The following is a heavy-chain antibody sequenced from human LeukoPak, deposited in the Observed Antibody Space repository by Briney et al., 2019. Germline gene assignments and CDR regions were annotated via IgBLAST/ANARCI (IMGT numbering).Heavy chain of an antibody. Sequence: GGSLRLSCAASGFTFSSYNMNWVRQAPGKGLEWVSSISRSSSYIYYADSVKGRFTISRDNAKNSLYLQMNSLRAEDTAVYYCASTNYYDSSGYYYPDYYYGMDVWGQGTTVTVSS. CDR3: ASTNYYDSSGYYYPDYYYGMDV. V-gene: IGHV3-21*01. D-gene: IGHD3-22*01. CDR1: GFTFSSYN. CDR2: ISRSSSYI. J-gene: IGHJ6*02.